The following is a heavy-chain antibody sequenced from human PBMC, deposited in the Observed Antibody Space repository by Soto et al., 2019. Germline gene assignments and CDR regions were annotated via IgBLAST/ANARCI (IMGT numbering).Heavy chain of an antibody. CDR2: IYYSGST. Sequence: PSETLSLTCTVSGGPISSCYWSWIRQPPGKGLEWIGYIYYSGSTNCNPSLKSRVTISVDTSKNQFSLKLSSVTAADTAVYYCARDLPPVDYWGQGTLVTVSS. CDR3: ARDLPPVDY. CDR1: GGPISSCY. V-gene: IGHV4-59*12. J-gene: IGHJ4*02.